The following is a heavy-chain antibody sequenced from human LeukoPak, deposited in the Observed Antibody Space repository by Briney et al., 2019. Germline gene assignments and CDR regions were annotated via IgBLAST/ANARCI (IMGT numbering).Heavy chain of an antibody. V-gene: IGHV4-59*01. D-gene: IGHD2-2*01. CDR3: ARDIVVVPAAIPAFDI. CDR2: IYYRGST. CDR1: GGSISSYY. Sequence: PSETLSLTCTVSGGSISSYYWSWIRQPPGKGLEWIGYIYYRGSTNYNPSLKSRVAISVDTSKTQFSLILTSVTAADTAVYYCARDIVVVPAAIPAFDIWGQGTMVTVSS. J-gene: IGHJ3*02.